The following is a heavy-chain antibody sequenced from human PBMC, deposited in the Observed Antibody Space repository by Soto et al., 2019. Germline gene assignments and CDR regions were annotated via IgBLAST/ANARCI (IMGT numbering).Heavy chain of an antibody. Sequence: ASVKVSCKATGYNFRDYGVIWARQAPGQGLEWLVYVIPNSGKTIYGQDLQGRVTMTTDTSTTTAYLELRSLRSDDTAVYYCAREIWSTSGPQNFFDDWGQGTLVTVSS. D-gene: IGHD2-2*01. CDR1: GYNFRDYG. CDR3: AREIWSTSGPQNFFDD. CDR2: VIPNSGKT. J-gene: IGHJ4*02. V-gene: IGHV1-18*01.